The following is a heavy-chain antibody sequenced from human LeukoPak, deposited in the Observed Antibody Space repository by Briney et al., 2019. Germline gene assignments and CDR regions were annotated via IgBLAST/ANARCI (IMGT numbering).Heavy chain of an antibody. Sequence: GGSLILSCLVSGFSFSSYAMHWVRQAPGKGLEWVAVISYDGSNKYYADSVKGRFTISRDNSKNTLYLQMNSLRAEDTAVYYCARDRAAAGQTWGQGTLVTVSS. J-gene: IGHJ4*02. V-gene: IGHV3-30-3*01. CDR2: ISYDGSNK. CDR1: GFSFSSYA. D-gene: IGHD6-13*01. CDR3: ARDRAAAGQT.